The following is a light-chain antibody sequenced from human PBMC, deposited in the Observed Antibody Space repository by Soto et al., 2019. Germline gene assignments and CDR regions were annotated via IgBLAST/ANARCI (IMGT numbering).Light chain of an antibody. CDR2: DVS. CDR1: SSDVGGYNH. V-gene: IGLV2-14*01. CDR3: SSYTSSSTRV. Sequence: QSALTQPASVSGSPGQSITISCTGTSSDVGGYNHVSWYQQHPGKAPKLMIYDVSNRPSGVSNRFSGSKSGSTASLTISGLQAEDEADYYCSSYTSSSTRVFGGGTKLTVL. J-gene: IGLJ2*01.